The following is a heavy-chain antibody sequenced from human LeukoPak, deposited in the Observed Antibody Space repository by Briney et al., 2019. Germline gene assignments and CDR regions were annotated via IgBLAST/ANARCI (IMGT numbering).Heavy chain of an antibody. Sequence: KPSETLSLTCAVSGGSITSSTWWTWVRQPPGKGLEWIGEVFYGGSTNSNPSLKSRLTMSVDESKHEFSLRLTAVTAADTAVYYCASGGLVSRYLDHWGQGALVNVSP. CDR3: ASGGLVSRYLDH. CDR1: GGSITSSTW. D-gene: IGHD3-9*01. J-gene: IGHJ4*02. V-gene: IGHV4-4*02. CDR2: VFYGGST.